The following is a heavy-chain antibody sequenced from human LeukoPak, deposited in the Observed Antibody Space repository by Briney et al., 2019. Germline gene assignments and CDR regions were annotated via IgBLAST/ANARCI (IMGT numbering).Heavy chain of an antibody. Sequence: SVKVSCKASGGTFSSYAISWVRQAPGQGLEWMGRIIPILGIANYAQKFQGRVTITADESTSTAYMELSSLRSEDTAVYYCASTWGGSGAFDIWGQGTMVTVSS. CDR1: GGTFSSYA. CDR2: IIPILGIA. CDR3: ASTWGGSGAFDI. D-gene: IGHD3-16*01. J-gene: IGHJ3*02. V-gene: IGHV1-69*04.